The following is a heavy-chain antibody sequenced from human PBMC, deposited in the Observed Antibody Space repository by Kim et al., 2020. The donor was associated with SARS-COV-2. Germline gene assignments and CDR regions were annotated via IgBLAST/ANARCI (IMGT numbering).Heavy chain of an antibody. Sequence: SETLSLTCTVSGGSISSSSYYWGWIRQPPGKGLEWIGSIYYSGSTYYNPSLKSRVTISVDTSKNQFSLKLSSVTAADTAVYYCARHDAPVYYGSGSYYSWFDPWGQGTLVTVSS. V-gene: IGHV4-39*01. CDR2: IYYSGST. D-gene: IGHD3-10*01. CDR3: ARHDAPVYYGSGSYYSWFDP. J-gene: IGHJ5*02. CDR1: GGSISSSSYY.